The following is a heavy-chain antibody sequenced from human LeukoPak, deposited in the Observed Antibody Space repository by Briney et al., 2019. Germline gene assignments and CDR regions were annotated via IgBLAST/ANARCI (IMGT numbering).Heavy chain of an antibody. J-gene: IGHJ6*03. D-gene: IGHD4-17*01. Sequence: GGSLRLSCVASGFTFTNYDFNWVRQVPGKGLEWVSSISSSADYVHYADSVKGRFTISRDNSKNTLYLQMNSLRAEDTAVYYCAKLGYGDPRGMDVWGKGTTVSVSS. CDR1: GFTFTNYD. CDR3: AKLGYGDPRGMDV. V-gene: IGHV3-21*01. CDR2: ISSSADYV.